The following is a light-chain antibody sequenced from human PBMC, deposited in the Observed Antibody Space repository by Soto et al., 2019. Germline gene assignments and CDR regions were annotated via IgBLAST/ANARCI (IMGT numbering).Light chain of an antibody. J-gene: IGKJ2*01. CDR2: GAS. CDR1: QSVSSN. V-gene: IGKV3-15*01. Sequence: EIVMTQSPAALFVSPGERATLSCRASQSVSSNLAWYQQKPGQAPRLLLYGASTRATGFPARFSGSGSGTEFSLTISYLQSEDFAVYYCQQYHNWPPYTFGQGTKLEIK. CDR3: QQYHNWPPYT.